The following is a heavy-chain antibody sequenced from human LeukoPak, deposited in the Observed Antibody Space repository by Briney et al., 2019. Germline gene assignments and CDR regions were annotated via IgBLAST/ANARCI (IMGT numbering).Heavy chain of an antibody. Sequence: SETLSLTCTVSGGSISSYYWSWVRQPPGKGLEWIGNTFYSGSTKYNPSLKSRVTISVDTSKNQLSLKLSSVTAADTAVYYCARECCSSISGGMDVWGQGTTVTVSS. CDR2: TFYSGST. J-gene: IGHJ6*02. D-gene: IGHD2-2*01. V-gene: IGHV4-59*01. CDR3: ARECCSSISGGMDV. CDR1: GGSISSYY.